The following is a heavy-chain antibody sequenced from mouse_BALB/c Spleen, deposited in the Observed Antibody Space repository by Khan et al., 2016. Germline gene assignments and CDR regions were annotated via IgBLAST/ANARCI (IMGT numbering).Heavy chain of an antibody. J-gene: IGHJ3*01. D-gene: IGHD2-4*01. CDR2: IDPANGNT. CDR3: ARSPTDYDVGFAY. CDR1: GFNIKDTY. V-gene: IGHV14-3*02. Sequence: VQLQQSGAELVKPGASVKLSCTASGFNIKDTYMHWVKQRPEQGLEWIGRIDPANGNTKYDSKFQGKATITADTSSNTAYLQLSSLTSEDTAVHSFARSPTDYDVGFAYWGQGTLVTVSA.